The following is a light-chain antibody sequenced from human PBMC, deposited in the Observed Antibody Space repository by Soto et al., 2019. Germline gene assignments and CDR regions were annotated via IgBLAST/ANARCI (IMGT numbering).Light chain of an antibody. CDR1: QSISSW. CDR3: QQYENLPT. V-gene: IGKV1-33*01. J-gene: IGKJ5*01. Sequence: DIQMTQSPSTLSASVGDRVTITCRASQSISSWLAWYQQKPGKAPKLLIYDASNLEAGVPSRFRGSGSGTDFTFTISRLQPEDIATYHCQQYENLPTFGQGTRLEIK. CDR2: DAS.